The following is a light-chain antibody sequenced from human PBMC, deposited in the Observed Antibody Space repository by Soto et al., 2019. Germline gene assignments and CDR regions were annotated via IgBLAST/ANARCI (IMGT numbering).Light chain of an antibody. V-gene: IGKV3-20*01. CDR2: AAS. CDR1: QSVNSRF. Sequence: EIVLTQSPGTLSLSPGESATLSCRASQSVNSRFLAWYQHKPGQAPRLLIYAASTRATGIPDRFSGSASGTDFTLTISSLQPDDFATYYCQHYNSYSEAFGQGTKVELK. J-gene: IGKJ1*01. CDR3: QHYNSYSEA.